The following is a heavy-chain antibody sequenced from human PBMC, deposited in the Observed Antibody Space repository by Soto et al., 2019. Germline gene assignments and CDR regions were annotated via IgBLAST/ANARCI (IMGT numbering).Heavy chain of an antibody. CDR1: GYTFTNYG. Sequence: QVQLVQSGAEVKKPGASVKVSCKASGYTFTNYGISWVRRAPGPGLEWMGWISTYNGNSNSAQKLQGRVTMTTDTSTSTAYMELRSLRSDDTAVYYCARNIVVVVAAAFDPWGQGILVTVSS. CDR2: ISTYNGNS. CDR3: ARNIVVVVAAAFDP. V-gene: IGHV1-18*01. J-gene: IGHJ5*02. D-gene: IGHD2-15*01.